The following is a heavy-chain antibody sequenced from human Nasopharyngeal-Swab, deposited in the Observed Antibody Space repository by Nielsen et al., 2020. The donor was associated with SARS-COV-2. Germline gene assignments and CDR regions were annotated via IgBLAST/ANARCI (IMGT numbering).Heavy chain of an antibody. D-gene: IGHD4-17*01. CDR2: ISAYNGNT. J-gene: IGHJ3*02. CDR3: AREATVIDYAFDI. CDR1: GYTFTSYG. V-gene: IGHV1-18*01. Sequence: ASVKVSCKASGYTFTSYGISWVRQAAGQGLEGMGWISAYNGNTNYAQKLQGRVTMTTDTSTSTAYMELRSLRSDDTAVYYCAREATVIDYAFDIWGQGTMVTVSS.